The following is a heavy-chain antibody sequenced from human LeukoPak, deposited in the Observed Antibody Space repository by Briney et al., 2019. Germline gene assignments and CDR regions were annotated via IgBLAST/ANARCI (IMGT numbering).Heavy chain of an antibody. CDR1: GGSISSNNW. D-gene: IGHD1-1*01. V-gene: IGHV4-4*02. Sequence: SGTLSLTCAVSGGSISSNNWWGWVRQPPGKGLERIGEIYHSGSPNYNPSLKSRVTISVDKSKNHFSLNLSSVTAADTAVYYCARVNINNWHSCDYWGQGTLVTVSS. CDR2: IYHSGSP. J-gene: IGHJ4*02. CDR3: ARVNINNWHSCDY.